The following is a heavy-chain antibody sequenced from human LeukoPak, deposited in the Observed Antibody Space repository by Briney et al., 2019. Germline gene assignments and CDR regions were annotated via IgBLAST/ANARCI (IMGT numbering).Heavy chain of an antibody. V-gene: IGHV3-30*18. CDR2: ISYDGSKK. CDR3: AKGRRGSSYVHYFDS. D-gene: IGHD5-18*01. CDR1: GFNFSAYG. J-gene: IGHJ4*02. Sequence: VGSLRLSCAASGFNFSAYGMHWVRQAPGKGLVWVAAISYDGSKKYYSESEEGRFIISRDNSNDTLFLRLSSLRPGDTAMYYCAKGRRGSSYVHYFDSWGQGALVTVSS.